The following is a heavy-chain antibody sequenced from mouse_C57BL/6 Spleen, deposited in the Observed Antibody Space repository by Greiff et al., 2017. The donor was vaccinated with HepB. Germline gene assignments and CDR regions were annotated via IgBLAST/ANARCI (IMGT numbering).Heavy chain of an antibody. CDR1: GYTFTDYY. CDR2: INPYNGGT. D-gene: IGHD2-2*01. J-gene: IGHJ4*01. Sequence: VQLQQSGPVLVKPGASVKMSCKASGYTFTDYYMNWVKQSHGKSLEWIGVINPYNGGTSYNQKFKGKATLTVDKSSSTAYMELNSLTSEDSAVYYCARDYYCYDRHYAMDYWGQGTSVTVSS. V-gene: IGHV1-19*01. CDR3: ARDYYCYDRHYAMDY.